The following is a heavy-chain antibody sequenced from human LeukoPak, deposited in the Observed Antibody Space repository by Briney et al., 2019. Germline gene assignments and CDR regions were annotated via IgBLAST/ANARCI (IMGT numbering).Heavy chain of an antibody. CDR1: GFTFSSYS. CDR3: AKSASTVTRHFDF. D-gene: IGHD4-17*01. CDR2: ITGVSSYM. J-gene: IGHJ4*02. Sequence: GGSLRLSCTASGFTFSSYSMNWVRQAPGKGLEWVSSITGVSSYMYYTDSVKGRFTISRDNSRNTLYLQMNSLRAEDTAVYYCAKSASTVTRHFDFWGQGTLVTVSS. V-gene: IGHV3-21*04.